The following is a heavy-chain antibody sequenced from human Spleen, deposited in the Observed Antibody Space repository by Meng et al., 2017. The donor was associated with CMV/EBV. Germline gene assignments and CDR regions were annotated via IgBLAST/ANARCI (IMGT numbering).Heavy chain of an antibody. CDR3: AREPYYYDSSGYYSEDY. Sequence: EVQLVESGVGLVQPGGSLRLSCAASGFTFSSYWMHWVRQAPGKGLVWVSRINSDGSSTSYADSVKGRFTISRDNAKNTLYLQMNSLRAEDTAVYYCAREPYYYDSSGYYSEDYWGQGTLVTVSS. J-gene: IGHJ4*02. CDR2: INSDGSST. D-gene: IGHD3-22*01. V-gene: IGHV3-74*01. CDR1: GFTFSSYW.